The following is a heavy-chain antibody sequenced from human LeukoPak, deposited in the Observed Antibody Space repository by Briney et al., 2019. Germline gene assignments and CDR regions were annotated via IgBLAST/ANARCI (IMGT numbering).Heavy chain of an antibody. V-gene: IGHV4-59*01. J-gene: IGHJ4*02. D-gene: IGHD2-2*01. CDR2: IYYSGST. CDR3: ARVGCSSTTCLDY. CDR1: GGSISGYY. Sequence: PSETLSLTCTVSGGSISGYYWSWIRQPPGKGLEWIGYIYYSGSTNYNPSPKSRVTISVDTSKNHFSLKLSSVTAAATAVYYCARVGCSSTTCLDYWGEGSLVTVS.